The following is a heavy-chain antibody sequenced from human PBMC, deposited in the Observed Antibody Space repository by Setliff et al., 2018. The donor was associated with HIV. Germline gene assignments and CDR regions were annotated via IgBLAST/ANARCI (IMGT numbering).Heavy chain of an antibody. CDR3: ARGAYYYDSSGLEYFQH. V-gene: IGHV3-74*01. CDR1: GFTFSSYW. Sequence: GGSLRLSCAASGFTFSSYWMHWVRQAPGKGLVWVSRINGGGSSTSYADSVKGRFTISRDNAKNTLYLQMNSLRAEDTAVYYCARGAYYYDSSGLEYFQHWGQGTLVTVSS. D-gene: IGHD3-22*01. J-gene: IGHJ1*01. CDR2: INGGGSST.